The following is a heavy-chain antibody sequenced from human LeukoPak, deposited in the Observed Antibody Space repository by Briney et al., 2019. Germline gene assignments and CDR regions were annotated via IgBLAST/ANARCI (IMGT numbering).Heavy chain of an antibody. J-gene: IGHJ6*02. D-gene: IGHD3-3*01. V-gene: IGHV4-59*08. CDR2: IYYSGST. CDR3: ARQLEDAYYYYGMDV. CDR1: GGSFSGYY. Sequence: SETLSLTCAVYGGSFSGYYWSWIRQPPGKGLEWIGYIYYSGSTNYNPSLKSRATISVDTSKNQFSLKLSSVTAADTAVYYCARQLEDAYYYYGMDVWGQGTTVTVSS.